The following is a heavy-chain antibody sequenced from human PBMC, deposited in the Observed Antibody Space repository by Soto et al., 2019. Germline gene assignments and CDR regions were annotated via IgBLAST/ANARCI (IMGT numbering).Heavy chain of an antibody. CDR3: ASGHSGYDLNY. CDR1: GFTFCSYW. D-gene: IGHD5-12*01. CDR2: INSDGSST. V-gene: IGHV3-74*01. Sequence: HPGGSLRLSCAASGFTFCSYWMHWVRQAPGKGLVWVSRINSDGSSTSYADSVKGRFTISRDNAKNTLYLQMNSLRAEDTAVYYCASGHSGYDLNYWGQGTLVTVSS. J-gene: IGHJ4*02.